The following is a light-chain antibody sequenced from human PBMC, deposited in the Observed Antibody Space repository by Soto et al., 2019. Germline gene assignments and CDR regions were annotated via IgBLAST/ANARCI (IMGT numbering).Light chain of an antibody. Sequence: EIVMTQSPVTLSVSPGERATLSCRASQSVSTNLAWYQQKPGQAPRLLIYGASTRATGIPARFSGSGSGTEFTLTISSPQSEDFAVYYCQQYDIASGFGGGTRVEI. CDR3: QQYDIASG. CDR2: GAS. CDR1: QSVSTN. J-gene: IGKJ4*01. V-gene: IGKV3-15*01.